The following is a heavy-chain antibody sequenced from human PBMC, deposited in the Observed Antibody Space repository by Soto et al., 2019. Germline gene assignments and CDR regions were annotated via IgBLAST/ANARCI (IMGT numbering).Heavy chain of an antibody. D-gene: IGHD3-16*01. J-gene: IGHJ5*02. V-gene: IGHV4-59*01. CDR3: ARRGRASILISWFDH. CDR1: GGSISSYY. CDR2: IYYSGST. Sequence: PSETLSLTCTVSGGSISSYYWSWIRQPPGKGLEWIGYIYYSGSTNYNPSLKSRATISLDTSKNQFYLQLSSVTAADTAVYYCARRGRASILISWFDHWAQGTLETVSS.